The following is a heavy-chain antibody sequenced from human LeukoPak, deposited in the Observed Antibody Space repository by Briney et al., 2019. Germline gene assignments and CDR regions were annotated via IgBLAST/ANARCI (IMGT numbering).Heavy chain of an antibody. CDR1: GYTFTTYW. Sequence: GESLKISCKGPGYTFTTYWIAWVRQIPGEGLGWMGIIYPGDSETRYSPSFQGQVTISADKSITTAYLQWGSLKAWDTAMYYCTRSPRDGYHDAFDIWGQGTMVTVFS. J-gene: IGHJ3*02. D-gene: IGHD5-24*01. V-gene: IGHV5-51*01. CDR3: TRSPRDGYHDAFDI. CDR2: IYPGDSET.